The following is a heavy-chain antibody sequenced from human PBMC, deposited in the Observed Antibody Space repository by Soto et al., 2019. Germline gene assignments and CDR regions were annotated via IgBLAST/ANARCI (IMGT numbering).Heavy chain of an antibody. CDR3: AAAAMYVNYYESSGYFDY. CDR2: IVVGSGNT. Sequence: SVKVSCKASGFTFTSSAVQWVRQGRGQRLEWIGWIVVGSGNTNYAQKFQERVTITRDMSTSTAYMELSSLRSEETAVYYCAAAAMYVNYYESSGYFDYWGQGTLGTVSS. D-gene: IGHD3-22*01. CDR1: GFTFTSSA. J-gene: IGHJ4*02. V-gene: IGHV1-58*01.